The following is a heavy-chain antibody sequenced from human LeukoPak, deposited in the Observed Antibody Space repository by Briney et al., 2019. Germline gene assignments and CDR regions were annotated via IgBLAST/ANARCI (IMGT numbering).Heavy chain of an antibody. CDR1: GFTFSSYA. J-gene: IGHJ4*02. CDR2: ISYDGSNK. Sequence: PGGSLRLSCAASGFTFSSYAMHWVRQAPGKGLEWVAVISYDGSNKYYADSVKGRFTISRDNSKNTLYLQMNSLRAEDTAVYYCARDSGTYVWGSSYYFDYWGQGTLVTVSS. D-gene: IGHD3-16*01. V-gene: IGHV3-30*04. CDR3: ARDSGTYVWGSSYYFDY.